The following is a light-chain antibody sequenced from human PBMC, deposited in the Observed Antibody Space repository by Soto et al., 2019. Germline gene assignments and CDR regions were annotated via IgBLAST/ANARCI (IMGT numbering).Light chain of an antibody. CDR1: TGTVTSSHY. CDR2: DTS. J-gene: IGLJ3*02. V-gene: IGLV7-46*01. Sequence: QAVVTQEPSLTVSPGGTVTLTCGSSTGTVTSSHYPYWFQQKPGQAPRTLIYDTSKKHFWTPARFSGSLPGGKAALTLSGAQPEDEADYYCLLAYSGARVFGGGTKVTVL. CDR3: LLAYSGARV.